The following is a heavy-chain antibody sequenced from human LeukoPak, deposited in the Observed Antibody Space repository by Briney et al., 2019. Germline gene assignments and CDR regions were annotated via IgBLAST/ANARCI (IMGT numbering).Heavy chain of an antibody. J-gene: IGHJ3*02. D-gene: IGHD3-22*01. V-gene: IGHV1-69*13. CDR2: IIPVFGTT. Sequence: SVKVSCKASGGIFSSYSINWVRQAPGQGLEWMGGIIPVFGTTNYAQKFQGRVIITADESTTTAYMELSSLRSDDTAVYYCAREYFDSSGYYYRFGASDIWGQGTMVTVSS. CDR3: AREYFDSSGYYYRFGASDI. CDR1: GGIFSSYS.